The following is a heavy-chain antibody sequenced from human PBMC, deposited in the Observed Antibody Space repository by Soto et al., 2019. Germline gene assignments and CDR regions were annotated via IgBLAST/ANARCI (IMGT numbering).Heavy chain of an antibody. CDR3: VIRRDYYYGMDV. V-gene: IGHV1-46*03. Sequence: QVQLVQSGAEVKKPGASVKVSCKASGYTFTSYYMHWVRQAPGQWLEWMGIINPSGCSTSYAQKFQGRVNMTKETSTSTVYMELSSLRAEETAVYYCVIRRDYYYGMDVWGQGTTVTVSS. CDR1: GYTFTSYY. CDR2: INPSGCST. J-gene: IGHJ6*02.